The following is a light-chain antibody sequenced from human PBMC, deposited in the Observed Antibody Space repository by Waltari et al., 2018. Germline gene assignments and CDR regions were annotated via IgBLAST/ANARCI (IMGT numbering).Light chain of an antibody. CDR2: DVN. V-gene: IGLV2-14*03. Sequence: QSALTQPASVSGSPGQSITISCTGTSSDVGGYNFVSWYQQHPGRAPKVIIYDVNKRSSGVSNRFSASKAASTASRTIVGLQAEEEAYYHCSSYTENSTVVFGGGTRLTVL. J-gene: IGLJ3*02. CDR1: SSDVGGYNF. CDR3: SSYTENSTVV.